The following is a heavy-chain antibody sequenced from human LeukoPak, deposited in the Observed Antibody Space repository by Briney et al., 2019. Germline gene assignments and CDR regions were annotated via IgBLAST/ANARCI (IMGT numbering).Heavy chain of an antibody. CDR2: IYYSGST. D-gene: IGHD1-26*01. V-gene: IGHV4-30-4*01. CDR3: AREIVGATRPYYWYFNL. Sequence: SETLSLTCTVSGGSISSGDYYWSWIRQPPGKGLEWIGYIYYSGSTYYNPSLKSRVTMSVDTSKNQFSLKLSSVTAADTAVYYCAREIVGATRPYYWYFNLWGRGTLVTVSS. CDR1: GGSISSGDYY. J-gene: IGHJ2*01.